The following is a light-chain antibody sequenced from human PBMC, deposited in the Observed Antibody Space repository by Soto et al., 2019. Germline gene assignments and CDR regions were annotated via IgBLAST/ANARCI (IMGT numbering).Light chain of an antibody. CDR1: SSDVGSYNY. CDR3: SSYTTSSTLVV. J-gene: IGLJ2*01. Sequence: QSALTQPASVSGSPGQSITISYTGTSSDVGSYNYVSWYQQHPGKAPKLMIYEVSNRPSGVSSRFSGSKSGNTASLTISGLQAEDEADYYCSSYTTSSTLVVFGGGTKLTVL. CDR2: EVS. V-gene: IGLV2-14*01.